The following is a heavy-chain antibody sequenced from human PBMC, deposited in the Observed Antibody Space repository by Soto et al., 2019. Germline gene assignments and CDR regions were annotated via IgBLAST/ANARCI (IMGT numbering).Heavy chain of an antibody. D-gene: IGHD2-15*01. CDR2: ISKDGSNK. CDR3: ARFKGCSGGSCYSYFDY. V-gene: IGHV3-30-3*01. J-gene: IGHJ4*02. Sequence: QVQLVESGGGVVQPGRSLRLSCAASGFTFSSYAMHWVRQAPGKGLAWVGVISKDGSNKYYADSVKGRFTISRDNSKNTLYLQMNSLRAEDTAVYYCARFKGCSGGSCYSYFDYWGQGTLVTVSS. CDR1: GFTFSSYA.